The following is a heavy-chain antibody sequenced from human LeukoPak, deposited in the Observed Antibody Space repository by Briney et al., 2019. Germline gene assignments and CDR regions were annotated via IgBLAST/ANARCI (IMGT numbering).Heavy chain of an antibody. CDR1: GGSISSYY. Sequence: SETLSLTCTVSGGSISSYYWSWIRQPAGKGLEWIGRIYTSGSTNYNPSLKSRVTMSVDTSKNQFSLKLSSVTAADTAVYYCARDYDGYSYGYYYYYGMDVWGQGTTVTVSS. CDR3: ARDYDGYSYGYYYYYGMDV. D-gene: IGHD5-18*01. J-gene: IGHJ6*02. V-gene: IGHV4-4*07. CDR2: IYTSGST.